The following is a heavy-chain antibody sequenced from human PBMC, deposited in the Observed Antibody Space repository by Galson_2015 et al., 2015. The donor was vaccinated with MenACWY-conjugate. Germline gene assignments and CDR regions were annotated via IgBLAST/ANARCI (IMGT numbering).Heavy chain of an antibody. CDR2: IYYSGST. J-gene: IGHJ4*02. CDR1: SDYW. Sequence: SDYWMSWIRQPPGKGLEWIGSIYYSGSTYYNPSLKSRVTISVDTSKHQFSLKLSSVTAADTAVYYCARDRIAVAGDNFDYWGQGTLVTVSS. V-gene: IGHV4-39*07. D-gene: IGHD6-19*01. CDR3: ARDRIAVAGDNFDY.